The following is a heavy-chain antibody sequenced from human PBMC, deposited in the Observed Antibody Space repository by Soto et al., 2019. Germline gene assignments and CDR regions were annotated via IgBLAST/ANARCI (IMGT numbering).Heavy chain of an antibody. Sequence: LRLSCAPSGFTFSSYAMSWFRQAPGKGLECVSAISGSGGSTYYADSVTGRFTISRDNSKNTLYLQMNSLRAEDTAVYYCARDGYVDTAMRSRYYYYGMDVWGQGTLVTVSS. CDR1: GFTFSSYA. D-gene: IGHD5-18*01. J-gene: IGHJ6*02. CDR2: ISGSGGST. V-gene: IGHV3-23*01. CDR3: ARDGYVDTAMRSRYYYYGMDV.